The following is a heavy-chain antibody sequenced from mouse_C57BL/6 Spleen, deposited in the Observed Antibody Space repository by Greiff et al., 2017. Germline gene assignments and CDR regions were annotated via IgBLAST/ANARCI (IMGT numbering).Heavy chain of an antibody. J-gene: IGHJ4*01. CDR1: GYTFTDYY. CDR2: IYPGSGNT. V-gene: IGHV1-76*01. D-gene: IGHD1-1*01. Sequence: QVQLQQSGAELVRPGASVKLSCKASGYTFTDYYINWVKQRPGQGLEWIARIYPGSGNTYYNEKFKGKATLTAEKSSSTAYMQLSSLTSEDSAVYFCARDYGSPYAMDYWGQGTSVTISS. CDR3: ARDYGSPYAMDY.